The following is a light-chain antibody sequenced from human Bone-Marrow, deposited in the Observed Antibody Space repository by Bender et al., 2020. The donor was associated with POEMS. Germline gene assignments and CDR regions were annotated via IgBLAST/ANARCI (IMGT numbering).Light chain of an antibody. Sequence: SYVLTQPPSVSVAPGRTAIITCGGNNIGSKSVHWYQQRPGRAPVLVVYDDSDRPSGIPERFSGSHSGNMATLTVTRVEAGDEADYYCQLWDSSIDQVIFGGGTKLTVL. CDR1: NIGSKS. J-gene: IGLJ2*01. V-gene: IGLV3-21*03. CDR3: QLWDSSIDQVI. CDR2: DDS.